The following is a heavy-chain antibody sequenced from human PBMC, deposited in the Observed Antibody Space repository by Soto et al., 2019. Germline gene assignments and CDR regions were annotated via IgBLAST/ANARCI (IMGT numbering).Heavy chain of an antibody. V-gene: IGHV3-30*18. CDR2: ISYDGSNK. Sequence: QVQLVESGGGVVQPGRSLRLSCAASGFTFSSYGMHWVRQAPGKGLEWVAVISYDGSNKYYADSVKGRFTISRDNSKNTLYLQMNSLRAEDTAVYYCAKEGGMVAATHYYYGMDVWGQGTTVTVSS. CDR1: GFTFSSYG. D-gene: IGHD2-15*01. CDR3: AKEGGMVAATHYYYGMDV. J-gene: IGHJ6*02.